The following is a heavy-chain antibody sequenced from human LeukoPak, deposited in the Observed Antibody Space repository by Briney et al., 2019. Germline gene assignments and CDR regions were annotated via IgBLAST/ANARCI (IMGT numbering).Heavy chain of an antibody. CDR2: INHSGST. V-gene: IGHV4-34*01. J-gene: IGHJ6*03. Sequence: NASETLSLTCAVYGGSFSGYYWSWIRQPPGKGLEWIGEINHSGSTNYNPSLKSRVTISVDTSKNQFSLKLSSVTAADTAVYYCARVRPPTYYYSYYYMDVWGKGTTVTVSS. CDR1: GGSFSGYY. D-gene: IGHD6-6*01. CDR3: ARVRPPTYYYSYYYMDV.